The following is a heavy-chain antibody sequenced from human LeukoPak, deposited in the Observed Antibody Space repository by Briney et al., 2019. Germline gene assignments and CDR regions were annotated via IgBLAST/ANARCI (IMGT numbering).Heavy chain of an antibody. CDR2: IVVGSGNT. CDR1: GFTFTSSA. Sequence: SVKVSCKASGFTFTSSAVQWVRQARGQRLEWIGWIVVGSGNTNYAQKFQERDTITRDMSTSTAYMELSSLRSEDTAVYYCAAVRDYSNYFDYYMDVWGKGTTVTVSS. D-gene: IGHD4-11*01. J-gene: IGHJ6*03. V-gene: IGHV1-58*01. CDR3: AAVRDYSNYFDYYMDV.